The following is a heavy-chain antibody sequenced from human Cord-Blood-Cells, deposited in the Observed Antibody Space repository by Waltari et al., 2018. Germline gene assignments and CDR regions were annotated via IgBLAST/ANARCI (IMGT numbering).Heavy chain of an antibody. Sequence: QVQLQQWGAGLLKPSETLSLTCAVYGGSFSGYYWSWIRQPPGKGLEWIGEINHSGSTNSNPALRRRVTISVDTSKNLSSLKLSSVTAADTAVYYCARGSDCSSTSCYPTAQLYYFDYWGQGTLVTVSS. CDR2: INHSGST. J-gene: IGHJ4*02. CDR3: ARGSDCSSTSCYPTAQLYYFDY. CDR1: GGSFSGYY. V-gene: IGHV4-34*01. D-gene: IGHD2-2*01.